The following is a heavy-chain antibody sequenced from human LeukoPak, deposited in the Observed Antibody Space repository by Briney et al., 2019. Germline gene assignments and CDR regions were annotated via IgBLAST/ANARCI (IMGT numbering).Heavy chain of an antibody. J-gene: IGHJ5*02. CDR2: INHSGST. CDR1: GGSITSSSYY. D-gene: IGHD4-23*01. V-gene: IGHV4-39*07. CDR3: SRVGGNSVYNWFDP. Sequence: SETLSLTCTVSGGSITSSSYYWGWIRQPPGKGLEWIGEINHSGSTNYNPSLKSRVTISVDKSKNQFSLKLSSVTAADTAVYYCSRVGGNSVYNWFDPWGQGTLVTVSS.